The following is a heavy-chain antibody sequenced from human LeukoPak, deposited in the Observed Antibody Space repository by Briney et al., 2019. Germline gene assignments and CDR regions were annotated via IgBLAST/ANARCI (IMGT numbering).Heavy chain of an antibody. J-gene: IGHJ4*02. V-gene: IGHV5-51*01. Sequence: GESLKISCKGSGYSFATYWFGWVRQMPGKGLEWMGIIHLGDSDTKYSPSFQGQATISADKSISTAYLEWSSLKASDTAVYFCAMARNGNFYWYFDYWGQGTLVTVSS. CDR1: GYSFATYW. D-gene: IGHD2-8*01. CDR2: IHLGDSDT. CDR3: AMARNGNFYWYFDY.